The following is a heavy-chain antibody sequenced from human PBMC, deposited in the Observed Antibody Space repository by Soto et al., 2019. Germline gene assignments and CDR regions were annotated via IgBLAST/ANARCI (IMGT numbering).Heavy chain of an antibody. D-gene: IGHD3-16*01. CDR3: ARRGRDGGTGFGP. CDR2: IYYSGST. Sequence: SETLSLTCTVSGGSISSSSYYWGWIRQTPGKGLEWIGSIYYSGSTYYNPSLKSRVTISVDTSKNQFSLKLSSVTAADTAVYYCARRGRDGGTGFGPWCQGTLVTVSS. V-gene: IGHV4-39*01. CDR1: GGSISSSSYY. J-gene: IGHJ5*02.